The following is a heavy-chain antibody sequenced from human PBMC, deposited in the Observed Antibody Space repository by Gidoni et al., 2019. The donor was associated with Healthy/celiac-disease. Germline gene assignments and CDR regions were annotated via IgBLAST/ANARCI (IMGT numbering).Heavy chain of an antibody. CDR1: GGSISSSSYY. Sequence: QLQLQESGPGLVKPSETLSLTCTVSGGSISSSSYYWGWIRQPPGKGLEWIGSIYYSGSTYYNPSLKSRVTISVDTSKNQFSLKLSSVTAADTAVYYCARRAGEPYSSSSPSSVRYNWFDPWGQGTLVTVSS. CDR3: ARRAGEPYSSSSPSSVRYNWFDP. V-gene: IGHV4-39*01. J-gene: IGHJ5*02. CDR2: IYYSGST. D-gene: IGHD6-6*01.